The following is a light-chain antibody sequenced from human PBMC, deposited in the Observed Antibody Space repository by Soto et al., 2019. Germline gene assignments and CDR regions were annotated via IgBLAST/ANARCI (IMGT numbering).Light chain of an antibody. V-gene: IGKV1-5*01. J-gene: IGKJ1*01. Sequence: DIQMIQSPSTLSASVGDRVTITCRASQSISNWLAWYQQKPGKAPKFLIYDASSLESGVPSRFSGSGSGTEFTLTISSLQPDDFATYYCQQYGKFGQGTKV. CDR3: QQYGK. CDR2: DAS. CDR1: QSISNW.